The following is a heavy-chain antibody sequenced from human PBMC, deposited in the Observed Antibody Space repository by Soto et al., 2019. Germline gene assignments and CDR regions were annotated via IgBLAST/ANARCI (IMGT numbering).Heavy chain of an antibody. V-gene: IGHV3-48*02. J-gene: IGHJ4*02. D-gene: IGHD3-9*01. Sequence: EQLVESGGGLVQWGGSLRLSCAASGFTFSDYSMNWVRQAPGKGLEWVSYISSGGSTIYYADSVKGRFTISRDNVKNSLYLQMDSLRDEDTAVYYCARDRMRWTEILTGYLDYCEDCGQGTQVTVSS. CDR2: ISSGGSTI. CDR3: ARDRMRWTEILTGYLDYCED. CDR1: GFTFSDYS.